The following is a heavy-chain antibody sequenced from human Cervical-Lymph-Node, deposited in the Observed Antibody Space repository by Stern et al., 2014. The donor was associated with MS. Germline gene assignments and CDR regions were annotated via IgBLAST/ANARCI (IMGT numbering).Heavy chain of an antibody. D-gene: IGHD6-25*01. J-gene: IGHJ6*02. CDR2: INPNSGGT. CDR1: GYTFTGYY. V-gene: IGHV1-2*04. Sequence: QVQLVQSGAEVKKPGASVKVSCKASGYTFTGYYMHWVRQAPGQGLEWMGWINPNSGGTNYAQKFQGWVTMTRDTSISTAYMELSRLRSDDTAVYYCARGESSGYYYYYYGMDVWGQGTTVTVS. CDR3: ARGESSGYYYYYYGMDV.